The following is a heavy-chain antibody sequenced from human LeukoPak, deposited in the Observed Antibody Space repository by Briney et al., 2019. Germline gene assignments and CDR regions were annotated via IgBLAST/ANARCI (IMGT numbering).Heavy chain of an antibody. J-gene: IGHJ4*02. CDR3: AGRGASILWWSHYYFDY. D-gene: IGHD2-21*01. CDR2: IYYSGST. V-gene: IGHV4-31*03. CDR1: GGSISSGGYY. Sequence: PSETLSLTCTVSGGSISSGGYYWSWIRQHPGKGLEWIGYIYYSGSTYYNPSLKSRVTISVDTSKNQFSLKLSSVTAADTAVYYCAGRGASILWWSHYYFDYWGQGTLVTVSS.